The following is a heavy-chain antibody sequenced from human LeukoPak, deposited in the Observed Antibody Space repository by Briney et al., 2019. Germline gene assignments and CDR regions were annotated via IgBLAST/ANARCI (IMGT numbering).Heavy chain of an antibody. CDR1: GGSISRGGYY. V-gene: IGHV4-30-2*01. CDR2: IYHSGST. J-gene: IGHJ4*02. CDR3: ASDYCSSTSCPLN. D-gene: IGHD2-2*01. Sequence: SETLSLTCTVSGGSISRGGYYWSWIRQPPGKGLEWIGYIYHSGSTYYNPSLKSRVTISVDRSKNQFSLKLSSVTAADTAVYYCASDYCSSTSCPLNWGQGTLVTVSS.